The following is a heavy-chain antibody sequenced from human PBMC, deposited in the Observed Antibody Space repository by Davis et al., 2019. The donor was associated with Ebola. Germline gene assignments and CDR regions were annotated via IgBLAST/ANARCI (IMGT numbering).Heavy chain of an antibody. CDR2: IWYDGSNK. V-gene: IGHV3-33*01. CDR3: ARGPELGYFDL. Sequence: PGGSLRLSRAASGFTFSSYGMHWVRQAPGKGLEWVAVIWYDGSNKYYADSVKGRFTISRDNSNNTLSLAMSSLRPDDTAVYYCARGPELGYFDLWGRGTLVTASS. D-gene: IGHD1-1*01. CDR1: GFTFSSYG. J-gene: IGHJ2*01.